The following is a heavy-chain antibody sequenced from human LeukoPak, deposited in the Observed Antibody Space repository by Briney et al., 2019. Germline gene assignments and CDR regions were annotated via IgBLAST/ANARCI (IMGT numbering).Heavy chain of an antibody. CDR3: ARDAHMIVVPGGVDY. D-gene: IGHD3-22*01. J-gene: IGHJ4*02. Sequence: GGSLRLSCAASGFTFSSYSMNWVRQAPGKGLEWVSSISSSSSYIYYADSVKGRFTISRDNAKNSLYLQMNSLRAEDTAVYYCARDAHMIVVPGGVDYWGQGTLVTVSS. CDR1: GFTFSSYS. CDR2: ISSSSSYI. V-gene: IGHV3-21*01.